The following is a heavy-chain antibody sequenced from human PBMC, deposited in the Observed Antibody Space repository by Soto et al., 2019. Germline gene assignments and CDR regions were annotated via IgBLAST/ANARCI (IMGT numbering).Heavy chain of an antibody. CDR1: GFTFSSYG. J-gene: IGHJ3*02. D-gene: IGHD2-15*01. V-gene: IGHV3-30*18. CDR3: AKEGQGYCSGGSCGDAFDI. Sequence: VGSLRLSCAASGFTFSSYGMHWVRQAPGKGLEWVAVISYDGSNKYYADSVKGRFTISRDNSKNTLYLQMNSLRAEDTAVYYCAKEGQGYCSGGSCGDAFDIWGQGTMVTVSS. CDR2: ISYDGSNK.